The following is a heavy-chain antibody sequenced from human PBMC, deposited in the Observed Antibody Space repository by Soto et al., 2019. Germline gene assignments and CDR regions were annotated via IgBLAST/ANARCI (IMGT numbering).Heavy chain of an antibody. V-gene: IGHV3-21*01. Sequence: EVQLVESGGGLVKPGGSLRLSCEASGFTISSYSMNWVRQAPGKGLEWVSSISSSSSYIYYADSVKGRFTISRDNAKNSLYLQMNSLRAEDTAVYYCARGRDYYDSSGYAGYWGQGTLVTVSS. CDR2: ISSSSSYI. CDR1: GFTISSYS. D-gene: IGHD3-22*01. CDR3: ARGRDYYDSSGYAGY. J-gene: IGHJ4*02.